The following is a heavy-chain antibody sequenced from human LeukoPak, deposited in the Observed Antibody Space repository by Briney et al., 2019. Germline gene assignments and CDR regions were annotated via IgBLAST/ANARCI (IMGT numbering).Heavy chain of an antibody. CDR3: ARDLSKGAFFDY. CDR1: GFTFSKYG. V-gene: IGHV3-33*01. Sequence: PGGSLRLSCAASGFTFSKYGMHWVRQAPGKGLEWLAVIWYDGNNKWYADSVKGRFTISGDNSRNTLYLQMDYLRPEDTAVYYCARDLSKGAFFDYWGQGTLVTVSS. D-gene: IGHD6-6*01. CDR2: IWYDGNNK. J-gene: IGHJ4*02.